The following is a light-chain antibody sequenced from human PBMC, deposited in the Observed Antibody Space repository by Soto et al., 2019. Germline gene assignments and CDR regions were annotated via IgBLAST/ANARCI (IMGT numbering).Light chain of an antibody. CDR2: EVS. Sequence: QSALTQPASVSGSHGQSITISCTGTSSDVGGYKYVSWYQQHPGKVPKLMIYEVSNQPTGVSNRFSGSKSGNTASLSISGLQAEDEAEYYCSSYTRSTTLNVLFGGGTKVTVL. J-gene: IGLJ2*01. CDR3: SSYTRSTTLNVL. V-gene: IGLV2-14*01. CDR1: SSDVGGYKY.